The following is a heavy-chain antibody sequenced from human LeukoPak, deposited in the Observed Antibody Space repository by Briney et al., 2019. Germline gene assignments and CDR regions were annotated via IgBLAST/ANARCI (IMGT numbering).Heavy chain of an antibody. CDR1: GLTFSSDW. J-gene: IGHJ4*02. V-gene: IGHV3-74*01. Sequence: GGSLRLSCAASGLTFSSDWMHWVRQAPGKGLVWVSRIKSDGITITYADSVKGRFTISRDNAKNTLYLQMNSLRAEDTAVYYCLRDLNWSLDQWGQGTLVTVSS. CDR3: LRDLNWSLDQ. CDR2: IKSDGITI. D-gene: IGHD1-20*01.